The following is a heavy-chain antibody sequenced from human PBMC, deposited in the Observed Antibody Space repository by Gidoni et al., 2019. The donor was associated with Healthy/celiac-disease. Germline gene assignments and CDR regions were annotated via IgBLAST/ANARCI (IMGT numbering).Heavy chain of an antibody. V-gene: IGHV3-7*01. Sequence: VQLVESGVGLVQPGGSLRLSCAASGSPFRSYWTSWVRQAPGKGLEWVANIKQYGSEKYYVDSVKGRFTISRDNAKNSLYLQMNSLGAEETAVYYCARFLRPSYYYDSSGYPPQNYYYGMDVWGQGTTVTVSS. D-gene: IGHD3-22*01. CDR1: GSPFRSYW. J-gene: IGHJ6*02. CDR3: ARFLRPSYYYDSSGYPPQNYYYGMDV. CDR2: IKQYGSEK.